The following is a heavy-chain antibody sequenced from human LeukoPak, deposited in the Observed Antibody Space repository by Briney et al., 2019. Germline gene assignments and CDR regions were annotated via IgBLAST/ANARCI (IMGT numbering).Heavy chain of an antibody. CDR1: GFTFSLHN. J-gene: IGHJ4*02. V-gene: IGHV3-30*02. CDR3: AKDNSAWAFDY. CDR2: KRFDRNNE. Sequence: GRSLTLSCAASGFTFSLHNMHWVRQAPGKGLEWVSFKRFDRNNEDYADSVKGRFTISRDNSKNTLYLQMNSLRPEDTAIYYCAKDNSAWAFDYWGQGTLVTVSS. D-gene: IGHD1-26*01.